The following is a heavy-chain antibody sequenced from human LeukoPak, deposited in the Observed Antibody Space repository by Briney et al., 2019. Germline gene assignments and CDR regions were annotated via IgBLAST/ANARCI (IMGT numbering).Heavy chain of an antibody. J-gene: IGHJ3*01. D-gene: IGHD1-26*01. V-gene: IGHV3-33*01. CDR3: VTHYKWDLLVHAFDF. Sequence: AGGPLRLSCAVSGIPFKKYGMPWVRQAPGKGLEWVATIWHDGSPTMYADSAKGRFTISRDDSKNMLYLQMNSLRAEDTAEYYCVTHYKWDLLVHAFDFWGQGTGVTVSS. CDR2: IWHDGSPT. CDR1: GIPFKKYG.